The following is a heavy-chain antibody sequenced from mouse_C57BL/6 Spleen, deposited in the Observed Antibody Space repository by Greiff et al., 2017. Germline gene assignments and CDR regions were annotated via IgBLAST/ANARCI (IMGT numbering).Heavy chain of an antibody. Sequence: EVMLVESGAELVRPGASVKLSCTASGFNIKDDYMHWVKQRPEQGLEWIGWIDPENGDTEYASKFQGKATITADTSSNTAYLQLSSLTSEDTAVYYCTTRGYYGSSYDFDYWGQGTTLTVSS. J-gene: IGHJ2*01. V-gene: IGHV14-4*01. CDR3: TTRGYYGSSYDFDY. CDR2: IDPENGDT. CDR1: GFNIKDDY. D-gene: IGHD1-1*01.